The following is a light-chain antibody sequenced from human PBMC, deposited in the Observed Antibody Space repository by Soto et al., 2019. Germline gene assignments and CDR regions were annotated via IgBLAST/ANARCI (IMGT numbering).Light chain of an antibody. CDR2: EVS. CDR1: NSDVGGYNY. CDR3: SSYAGSNNFV. J-gene: IGLJ1*01. Sequence: QSVLTQPPSASGSPGQSVTISCTGSNSDVGGYNYVSWYQQYPGKAPKLIIYEVSQRPSGVPGRFSGSKSGNTASLTVSGLQAEDEADYYCSSYAGSNNFVFGPGTKVTVL. V-gene: IGLV2-8*01.